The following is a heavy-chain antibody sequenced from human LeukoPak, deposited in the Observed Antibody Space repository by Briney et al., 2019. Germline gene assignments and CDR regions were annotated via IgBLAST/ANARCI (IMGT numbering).Heavy chain of an antibody. J-gene: IGHJ5*02. D-gene: IGHD5-18*01. CDR3: ASTYSYGSYWFDP. Sequence: GESLKISCKGSGYSFTSYWIGWVRQMPGKGLEWMGIIYPGDSDTRYSPSFQGQVTISADKSISTAYLQWSSLKASDTAMYYRASTYSYGSYWFDPWGQGTLVTVSS. CDR2: IYPGDSDT. V-gene: IGHV5-51*01. CDR1: GYSFTSYW.